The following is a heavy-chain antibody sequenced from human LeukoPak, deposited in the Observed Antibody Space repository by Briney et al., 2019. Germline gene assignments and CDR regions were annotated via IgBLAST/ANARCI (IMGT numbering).Heavy chain of an antibody. CDR3: AKLLWFGESNGMDG. V-gene: IGHV3-48*03. CDR1: GSTQRIVSTYD. J-gene: IGHJ6*01. D-gene: IGHD3-10*01. CDR2: ISSNGATV. Sequence: GESVTLSCGASGSTQRIVSTYDVHWVRQGPGKGLGWDSDISSNGATVYYADSVKGRFNVPREDAKNSLYLQMNSRGFEGQAEYYSAKLLWFGESNGMDGWGQGSTVTVSS.